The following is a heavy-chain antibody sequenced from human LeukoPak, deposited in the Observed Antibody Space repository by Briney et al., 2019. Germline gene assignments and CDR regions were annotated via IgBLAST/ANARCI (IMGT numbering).Heavy chain of an antibody. CDR3: TRWLLGTGSTFDD. V-gene: IGHV3-73*01. CDR1: GFSFSDSA. CDR2: IRSKANNYAT. J-gene: IGHJ4*02. D-gene: IGHD1/OR15-1a*01. Sequence: GGSLRLSCAASGFSFSDSAIHWVLQASGKGLEWVGRIRSKANNYATGYAASVKGRFAISRDDSKNTANLQMNSLKTEDTAVYYCTRWLLGTGSTFDDWGEGALVTVSS.